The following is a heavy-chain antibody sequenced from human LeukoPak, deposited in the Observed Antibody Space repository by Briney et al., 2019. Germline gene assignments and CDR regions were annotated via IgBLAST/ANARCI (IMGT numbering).Heavy chain of an antibody. CDR3: ARDGGVKYCSSTSCPFDP. V-gene: IGHV3-23*01. Sequence: GGSLRLSCAASGFTFSSYAMSWVHQAPGKGLEWVSAISGSGGSTYYADSVKGRFTISRDNSKNTLYLQMNSLRAEDTAVYYCARDGGVKYCSSTSCPFDPWGQGTLVTVSS. CDR1: GFTFSSYA. CDR2: ISGSGGST. D-gene: IGHD2-2*01. J-gene: IGHJ5*02.